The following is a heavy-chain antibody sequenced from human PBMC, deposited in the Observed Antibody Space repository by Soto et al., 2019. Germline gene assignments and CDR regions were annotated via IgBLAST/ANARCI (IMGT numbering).Heavy chain of an antibody. Sequence: SETLSLTCTVSGGSIPSYYWSWIRQPPGKGLEWIGYISYTGSTNYNPSLKSRVTISVDTSKHQFSLKLNSVTAADTAVYYCARFRGGSYLDYWGQGTLVTVSS. CDR1: GGSIPSYY. D-gene: IGHD1-26*01. CDR3: ARFRGGSYLDY. V-gene: IGHV4-59*01. CDR2: ISYTGST. J-gene: IGHJ4*02.